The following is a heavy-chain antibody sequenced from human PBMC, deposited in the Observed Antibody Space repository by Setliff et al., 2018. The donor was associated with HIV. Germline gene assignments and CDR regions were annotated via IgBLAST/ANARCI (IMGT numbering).Heavy chain of an antibody. V-gene: IGHV4-4*07. CDR1: GGSMRGYY. D-gene: IGHD5-18*01. CDR2: VYISGST. CDR3: AKGRPRIQVWEGFDY. J-gene: IGHJ4*02. Sequence: PSETLSLTCTVPGGSMRGYYWSWIRQPAGKGLEWIGRVYISGSTNYNPSLESRVTMSLDNSKNQFSLKLTSVTAADTAVYYCAKGRPRIQVWEGFDYWGQGILVTVSS.